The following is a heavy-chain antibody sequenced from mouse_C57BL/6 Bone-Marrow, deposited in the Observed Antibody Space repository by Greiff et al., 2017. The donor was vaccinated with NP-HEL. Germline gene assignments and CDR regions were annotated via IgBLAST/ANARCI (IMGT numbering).Heavy chain of an antibody. CDR2: ISDGGSYT. D-gene: IGHD2-3*01. J-gene: IGHJ3*01. CDR1: GFTFSSYA. Sequence: EVKLMESGGGLVKPGGSLKLSCAASGFTFSSYAMSWVRQTPEKRLEWVATISDGGSYTYYPDNVKGRFTISRDNAKNNLYLQMSHLKSEDTAMYYCARVTYDGYSYAYGGQGTLVTVSA. CDR3: ARVTYDGYSYAY. V-gene: IGHV5-4*03.